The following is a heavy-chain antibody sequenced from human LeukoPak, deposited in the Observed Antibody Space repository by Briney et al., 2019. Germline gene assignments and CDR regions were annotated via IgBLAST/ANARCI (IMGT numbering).Heavy chain of an antibody. CDR2: LYPEGTT. Sequence: PGGSLRLSCAASGFTVSSNYMSWVREVPGKGLEWVAVLYPEGTTYYGDSVNGRLTISRDNSRNTLFLQINSLRPEDTALYYCARTMVVTSTTDAFDIWGQGTMVTVSS. D-gene: IGHD2/OR15-2a*01. CDR1: GFTVSSNY. J-gene: IGHJ3*02. CDR3: ARTMVVTSTTDAFDI. V-gene: IGHV3-66*02.